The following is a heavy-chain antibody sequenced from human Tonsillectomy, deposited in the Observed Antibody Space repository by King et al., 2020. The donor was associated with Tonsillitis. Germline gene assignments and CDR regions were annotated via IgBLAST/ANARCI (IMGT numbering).Heavy chain of an antibody. J-gene: IGHJ4*02. CDR2: INPNSGGT. CDR1: GYSFTGYY. D-gene: IGHD6-19*01. Sequence: QLVQSGAEVKKPGASVKVSCKASGYSFTGYYIHWIRQAPGQGLEWMGWINPNSGGTNYAQKFQGRVTMTLDTSISTAYMELSSLESDDTAVYYCARDLLEAVAVYFSAYGGQGTLVTVS. CDR3: ARDLLEAVAVYFSAY. V-gene: IGHV1-2*02.